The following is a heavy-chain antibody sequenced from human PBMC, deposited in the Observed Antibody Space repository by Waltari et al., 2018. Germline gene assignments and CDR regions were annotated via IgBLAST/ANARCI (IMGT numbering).Heavy chain of an antibody. Sequence: QVQLVQSGTEVKKPGASVKVTCKASGYTFTDYGISWVRQATGQGLEWMCWIPPHNGNTKYLQNFQGRVTMTTDTSTRTAYMELRSLRSDDTAVYYCGRDRGVDTVWFWGQGTLVTVSS. CDR3: GRDRGVDTVWF. J-gene: IGHJ4*02. CDR1: GYTFTDYG. D-gene: IGHD5-18*01. V-gene: IGHV1-18*01. CDR2: IPPHNGNT.